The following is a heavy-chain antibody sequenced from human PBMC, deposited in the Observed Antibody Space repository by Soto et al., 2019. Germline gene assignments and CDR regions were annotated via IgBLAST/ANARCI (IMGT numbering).Heavy chain of an antibody. V-gene: IGHV3-74*01. CDR2: IQSDGSST. CDR3: ARGGNPDY. D-gene: IGHD4-4*01. J-gene: IGHJ4*02. CDR1: GFTFNNYW. Sequence: EVQLVESGGGLVQPGGSLRLSCAASGFTFNNYWMHWVRQAPGKGLLWVSRIQSDGSSTDYADSVKGRFTISRGNAKNTLYLQMNSLRAEDTAVYYCARGGNPDYWGQGTLVTVSS.